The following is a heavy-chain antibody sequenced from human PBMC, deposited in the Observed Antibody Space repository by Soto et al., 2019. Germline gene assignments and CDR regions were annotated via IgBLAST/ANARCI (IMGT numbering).Heavy chain of an antibody. D-gene: IGHD6-13*01. CDR3: TRRQLADI. CDR1: GDSISSSSYY. J-gene: IGHJ4*02. V-gene: IGHV4-39*01. CDR2: IYHAGST. Sequence: QLQLQESGPGLVKPSETLSLTCAVSGDSISSSSYYWGWIRQPPGKGLEWIGSIYHAGSTFYNPSLKSRTTISVDTSKTQFSLKLNSVTAADTAVYYCTRRQLADIWGRGTLVTVSS.